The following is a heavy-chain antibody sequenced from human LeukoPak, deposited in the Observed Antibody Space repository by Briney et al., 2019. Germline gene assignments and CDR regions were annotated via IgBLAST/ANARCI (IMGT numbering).Heavy chain of an antibody. Sequence: SETLSLTCTVPGGSISSYYWSWIRQPPGKGLEWIGYIYYSGSTNYNPSLKSRVTISVDTSKNQFSLKLSSVTAADTAVYYCARLGRAGFNYYYYMDVWGKGTTVTVSS. CDR3: ARLGRAGFNYYYYMDV. D-gene: IGHD6-19*01. CDR2: IYYSGST. V-gene: IGHV4-59*01. J-gene: IGHJ6*03. CDR1: GGSISSYY.